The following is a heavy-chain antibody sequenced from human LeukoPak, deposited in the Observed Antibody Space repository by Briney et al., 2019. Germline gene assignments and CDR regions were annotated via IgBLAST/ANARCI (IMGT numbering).Heavy chain of an antibody. J-gene: IGHJ5*02. CDR3: ARSDWMRWFDP. V-gene: IGHV4-59*08. Sequence: PSETLSLTCTVSGGSINNYYWSWIRQTPGKGLEWIGHIYYSGSTSYNPSLKSRVTISVDTSKNEFSLKLSYVTAADTAVYYCARSDWMRWFDPWGLGTLVTVSS. CDR2: IYYSGST. CDR1: GGSINNYY. D-gene: IGHD1-1*01.